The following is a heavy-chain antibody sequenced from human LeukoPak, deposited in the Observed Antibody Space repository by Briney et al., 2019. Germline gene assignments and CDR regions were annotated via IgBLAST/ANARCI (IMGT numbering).Heavy chain of an antibody. CDR3: ARGCSGGSCYSYYFYMDV. CDR1: GFTFSSYD. Sequence: GGSLRLSCAASGFTFSSYDMHWVRQGPGKGLEWVSAITTAGDTDYPGSVKGRFTISRENAKNSLYLQMNSLRAGDTAVYYCARGCSGGSCYSYYFYMDVWGKGTTVIVSS. J-gene: IGHJ6*03. CDR2: ITTAGDT. D-gene: IGHD2-15*01. V-gene: IGHV3-13*01.